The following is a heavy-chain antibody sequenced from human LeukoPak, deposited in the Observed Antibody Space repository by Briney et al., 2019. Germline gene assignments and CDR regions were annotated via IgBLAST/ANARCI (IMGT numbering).Heavy chain of an antibody. Sequence: SVKVSCKASGGTFSSYAISWVRQAPGQGLEWMGGIIPIFGTANYAQKFQGRVTITADESTSTAYMELSSLRSEDTAVYYCARDRRGRYCSSISCYLGCFDPWGQGTLVTVSS. CDR2: IIPIFGTA. CDR3: ARDRRGRYCSSISCYLGCFDP. CDR1: GGTFSSYA. J-gene: IGHJ5*02. V-gene: IGHV1-69*13. D-gene: IGHD2-2*01.